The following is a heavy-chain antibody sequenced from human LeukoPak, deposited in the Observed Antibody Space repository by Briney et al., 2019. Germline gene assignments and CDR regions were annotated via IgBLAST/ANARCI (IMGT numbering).Heavy chain of an antibody. CDR3: ARERTGDYPREVDY. J-gene: IGHJ4*02. CDR1: GGSISSSSYY. Sequence: SETLSLTCTVSGGSISSSSYYWGWIRQPPGKGLEWVGSIYYSGRTYYNPSLKSRVTISVDTSKNQFSLKLSSVTAADTAVYYCARERTGDYPREVDYWGQGTLVTVSS. D-gene: IGHD7-27*01. CDR2: IYYSGRT. V-gene: IGHV4-39*07.